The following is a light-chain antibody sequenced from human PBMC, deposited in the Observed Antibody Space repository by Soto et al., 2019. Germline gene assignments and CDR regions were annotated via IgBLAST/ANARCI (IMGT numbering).Light chain of an antibody. J-gene: IGKJ1*01. CDR2: GAS. V-gene: IGKV3-20*01. CDR1: QSVSSSY. CDR3: QQYGSSRWT. Sequence: EIVLTQSPGILSLSPGERATLSCRASQSVSSSYLAWYQQNRGQAPRLLIYGASSRATGIPDRFSGSGSGTDFTLTISRLEPEDFAVYYCQQYGSSRWTFGQGTKVEIK.